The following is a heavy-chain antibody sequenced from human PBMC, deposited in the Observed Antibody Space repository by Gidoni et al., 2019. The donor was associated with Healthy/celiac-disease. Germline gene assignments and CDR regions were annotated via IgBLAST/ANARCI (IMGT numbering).Heavy chain of an antibody. D-gene: IGHD5-12*01. CDR3: ARGPTMDGMDV. CDR2: IYYSGST. Sequence: QVQLQESGPGLVKSSETLSLTCTVSGGSISSYYWSWIRQPPGKGLEWIGYIYYSGSTNYNPSLKSRVTISVDTSKNQFSLKLSSVTAADTAVYYCARGPTMDGMDVWGQGTTVTVSS. J-gene: IGHJ6*02. CDR1: GGSISSYY. V-gene: IGHV4-59*01.